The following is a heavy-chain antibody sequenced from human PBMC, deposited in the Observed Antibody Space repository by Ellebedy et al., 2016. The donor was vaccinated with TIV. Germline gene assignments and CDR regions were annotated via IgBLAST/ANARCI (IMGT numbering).Heavy chain of an antibody. CDR2: MNPNSGNT. J-gene: IGHJ6*02. V-gene: IGHV1-8*01. Sequence: ASVKVSCKASGYTLTTSNINWVRQATGQGLEGMGWMNPNSGNTGYAQKFQGRVTMTRNISISTAYMELSSLRSEDTAVYYCARIGSWSAYYYYGLDVWGQGTTVTVSS. D-gene: IGHD2-15*01. CDR3: ARIGSWSAYYYYGLDV. CDR1: GYTLTTSN.